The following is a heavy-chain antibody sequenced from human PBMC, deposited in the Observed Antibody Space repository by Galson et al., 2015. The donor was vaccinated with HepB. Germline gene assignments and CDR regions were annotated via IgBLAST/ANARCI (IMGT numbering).Heavy chain of an antibody. CDR2: IYSGGST. Sequence: SLRLSCAASGFTVSSNYMSWVRQAPGKGLEWVSVIYSGGSTYYADSVKGRFTISRDNSKNTLYLQMNSLRAEDTAVYYCAGDNYGDPRGYYYYGMDVWGQGTTVTVSS. V-gene: IGHV3-53*01. J-gene: IGHJ6*02. D-gene: IGHD4-17*01. CDR3: AGDNYGDPRGYYYYGMDV. CDR1: GFTVSSNY.